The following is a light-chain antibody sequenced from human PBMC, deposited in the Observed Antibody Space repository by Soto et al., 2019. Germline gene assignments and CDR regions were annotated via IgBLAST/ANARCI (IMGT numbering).Light chain of an antibody. CDR3: QQYDSLWTM. J-gene: IGKJ1*01. CDR2: DVS. V-gene: IGKV1-5*01. CDR1: QTISSW. Sequence: DIQMTQSPSTLSGSVGDRVTITCRASQTISSWLAWYQQKPGKAPKLLIFDVSSLESGVPSRFSGSGSGTEFTLTISSLQPDDFATYYCQQYDSLWTMFGQGTKVDIK.